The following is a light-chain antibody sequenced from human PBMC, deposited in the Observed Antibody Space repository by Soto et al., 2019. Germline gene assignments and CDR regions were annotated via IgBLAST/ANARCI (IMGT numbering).Light chain of an antibody. V-gene: IGLV2-14*01. J-gene: IGLJ3*02. CDR2: DVT. CDR3: SSYTSSSTPLV. CDR1: TSDVGGYNY. Sequence: QSVLTQPASLSGSPGQSFTLSCPGTTSDVGGYNYVSWYQQHPGKAPKLMIYDVTNRPSGVSNRFSGSKSGNTASLTISGLQAEDEADYYCSSYTSSSTPLVFGGGTKVTVL.